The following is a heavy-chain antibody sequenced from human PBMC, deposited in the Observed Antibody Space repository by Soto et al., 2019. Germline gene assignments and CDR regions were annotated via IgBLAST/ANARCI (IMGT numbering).Heavy chain of an antibody. Sequence: QVQLVQSGAEVRKPGASVKVSCKTSGYTFLNYAIHWVRQAPGQGLEWMGWVNPSNGNTKYSENCQVRLSLTRDTSANTTYMELSSLRSEDTAVYYCARRLSAFDVWGQGTMVTVSS. CDR3: ARRLSAFDV. V-gene: IGHV1-3*01. CDR2: VNPSNGNT. CDR1: GYTFLNYA. J-gene: IGHJ3*01.